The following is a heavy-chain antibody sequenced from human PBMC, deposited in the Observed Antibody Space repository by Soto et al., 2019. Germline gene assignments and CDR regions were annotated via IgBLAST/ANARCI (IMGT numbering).Heavy chain of an antibody. CDR3: ARDRCSGGSCYYGMDV. V-gene: IGHV1-69*13. J-gene: IGHJ6*02. Sequence: SVKVSCKASGGTFSSYAISWVRQAPGQGLEWMGGIIPIFGTANYAQKFQGRVTITADESTSTAYMELSSLRSEDTAVYYCARDRCSGGSCYYGMDVWGQGTTVTVSS. D-gene: IGHD2-15*01. CDR2: IIPIFGTA. CDR1: GGTFSSYA.